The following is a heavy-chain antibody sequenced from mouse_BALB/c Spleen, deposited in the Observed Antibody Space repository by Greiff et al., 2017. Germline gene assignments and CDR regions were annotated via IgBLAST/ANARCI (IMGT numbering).Heavy chain of an antibody. CDR3: ARGGNYVLYYYAMDD. Sequence: VQLQQSGAELVRPGTSVKISCKASGYTFTNYWLGWVKQRPGHGLEWIGDIYPGGGYTNYNEKFKGKATLTADTSSSTAYMQLSSLTSEDSAVYFCARGGNYVLYYYAMDDWGQGTSVTVSS. J-gene: IGHJ4*01. CDR1: GYTFTNYW. CDR2: IYPGGGYT. D-gene: IGHD2-1*01. V-gene: IGHV1-63*02.